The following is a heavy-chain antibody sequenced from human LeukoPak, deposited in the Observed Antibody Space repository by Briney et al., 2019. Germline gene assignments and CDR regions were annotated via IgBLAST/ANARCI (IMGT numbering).Heavy chain of an antibody. CDR3: ARGNILTGYDY. D-gene: IGHD3-9*01. CDR1: GFTFCSYD. V-gene: IGHV3-13*04. Sequence: PGGSLRLSCAASGFTFCSYDMHWVRQATGEGLEWVSAIGFAGDTYYSGSVKGRFTISRENARNSLYLQMNSLRAGDTAVYYCARGNILTGYDYWGQGTLVTVSS. J-gene: IGHJ4*02. CDR2: IGFAGDT.